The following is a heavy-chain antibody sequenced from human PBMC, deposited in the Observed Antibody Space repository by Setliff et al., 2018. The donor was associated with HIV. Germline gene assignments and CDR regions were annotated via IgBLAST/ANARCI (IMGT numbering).Heavy chain of an antibody. J-gene: IGHJ6*02. CDR1: GYIFTSYP. D-gene: IGHD3-3*01. CDR3: ARYYNFWSGYGTDYYYYGMDV. V-gene: IGHV1-3*01. CDR2: INSGTVNT. Sequence: ASVKVSCKASGYIFTSYPLHWVRQAPGERLEWMGWINSGTVNTKYAEKFQGRVAITRDTSATTAYMELSSLRSEDTAVYYCARYYNFWSGYGTDYYYYGMDVWGQGTTVTVSS.